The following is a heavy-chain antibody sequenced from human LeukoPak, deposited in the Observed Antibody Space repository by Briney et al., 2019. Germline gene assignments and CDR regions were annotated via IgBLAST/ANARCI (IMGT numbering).Heavy chain of an antibody. J-gene: IGHJ4*02. CDR1: GFTFSNYA. Sequence: PGGSLRLSCTASGFTFSNYAMSWVRQAPGKGLEWVSTISGSDGSTYYADSVKGRFTISRDNSKNTLYLQMNILRVEDTAIYYCAKGRGYCTGGSCYSDYWGQGTLVTVSS. V-gene: IGHV3-23*01. D-gene: IGHD2-15*01. CDR2: ISGSDGST. CDR3: AKGRGYCTGGSCYSDY.